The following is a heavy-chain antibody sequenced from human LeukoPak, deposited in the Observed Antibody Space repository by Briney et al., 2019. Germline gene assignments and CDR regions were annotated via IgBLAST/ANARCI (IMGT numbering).Heavy chain of an antibody. D-gene: IGHD3-16*01. CDR1: GFTFSSYD. V-gene: IGHV3-13*04. J-gene: IGHJ5*02. CDR2: IGTAGDT. CDR3: ARRFLTGLGGNWFDP. Sequence: GGSLRLSCAASGFTFSSYDMHWVRQATGQGLEWVSAIGTAGDTYYPGSVKGRFTISRENAKNSLYLQMNSLRAGDTAVYYCARRFLTGLGGNWFDPWGQGTLVTVSS.